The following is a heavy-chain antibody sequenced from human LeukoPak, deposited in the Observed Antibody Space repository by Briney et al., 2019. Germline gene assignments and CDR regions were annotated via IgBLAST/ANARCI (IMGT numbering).Heavy chain of an antibody. CDR3: AKDYYGSGSPTNYIDY. Sequence: PGRSLRLSCAASGFTFSSYVMHWVRQAPGKGLEWVAFIRYDGSNKYYADSVKGRFTISRDNSKNTLYLQMNSLRAEDTAVYYCAKDYYGSGSPTNYIDYWGQGTLVTVSS. D-gene: IGHD3-10*01. V-gene: IGHV3-30*02. CDR2: IRYDGSNK. J-gene: IGHJ4*02. CDR1: GFTFSSYV.